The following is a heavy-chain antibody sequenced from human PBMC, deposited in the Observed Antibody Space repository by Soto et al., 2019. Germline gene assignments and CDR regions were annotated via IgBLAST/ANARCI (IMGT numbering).Heavy chain of an antibody. CDR3: AKESDAFDI. CDR1: GLTFSSYV. CDR2: IPYDGSYK. J-gene: IGHJ3*02. Sequence: QVQLVESGGGVVQPGRSLRLSCAASGLTFSSYVMRWVRQAPGKGLEWVAVIPYDGSYKYYADSVRGRFTISRDNSKNMLYLQMTSLRAEDTAVYYCAKESDAFDIWGQGTMVTVSS. V-gene: IGHV3-30*18.